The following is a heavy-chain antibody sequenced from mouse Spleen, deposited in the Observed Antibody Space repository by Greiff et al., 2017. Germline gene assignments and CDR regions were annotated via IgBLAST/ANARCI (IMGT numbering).Heavy chain of an antibody. J-gene: IGHJ2*01. CDR1: GYTFTSYD. CDR2: IYPRDGST. CDR3: ARPSIYYDYDGDYFDY. Sequence: VQLQQSGPELVKPGASVKLSCKASGYTFTSYDINWVKQRPGQGLEWIGWIYPRDGSTKYNEKFKGKATLTVDTSSSTAYMELHSLTSEDSAVYFCARPSIYYDYDGDYFDYWGQGTTLTVSS. D-gene: IGHD2-4*01. V-gene: IGHV1-85*01.